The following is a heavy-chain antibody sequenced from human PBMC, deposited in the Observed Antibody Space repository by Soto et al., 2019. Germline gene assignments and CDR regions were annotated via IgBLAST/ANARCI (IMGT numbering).Heavy chain of an antibody. J-gene: IGHJ6*02. D-gene: IGHD3-16*01. CDR3: VMVDNYVTPTPQDV. CDR2: ISPYTGNT. V-gene: IGHV1-18*01. Sequence: GASVKVSCKASGYIFVSCGIAWVRQAPGQGLEWMGWISPYTGNTHSATQVQGRLTMTTDTSTSTAYMDLGSLTSDDTAVYYCVMVDNYVTPTPQDVWGQGTTVTVSS. CDR1: GYIFVSCG.